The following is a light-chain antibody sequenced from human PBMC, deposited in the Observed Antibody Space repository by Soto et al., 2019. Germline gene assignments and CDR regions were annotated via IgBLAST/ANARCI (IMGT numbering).Light chain of an antibody. CDR1: QSVSSN. CDR2: GAS. CDR3: QQFHNWPLT. V-gene: IGKV3-15*01. Sequence: IVMTQSPATLSVSPGERATLSCRASQSVSSNLAWYQQRPGQPPRLLIYGASTRASGIPARFSGSGSGTEVTLTISSLQSEDFAFFYCQQFHNWPLTFGGGTKVEIK. J-gene: IGKJ4*01.